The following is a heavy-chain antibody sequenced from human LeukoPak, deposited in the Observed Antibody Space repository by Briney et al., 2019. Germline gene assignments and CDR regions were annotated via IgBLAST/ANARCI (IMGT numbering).Heavy chain of an antibody. CDR1: GFTFSSYS. V-gene: IGHV3-21*01. D-gene: IGHD6-19*01. CDR3: ARVSSGWYNYYMDV. J-gene: IGHJ6*03. Sequence: GGSLRLSCAASGFTFSSYSMNWVRQAPGKGLEWVSSISSSSSYIYYADSVKGRFTISRDNAKNSLYLQMNSLRAEDTAVYYCARVSSGWYNYYMDVWGKGTTVTVSS. CDR2: ISSSSSYI.